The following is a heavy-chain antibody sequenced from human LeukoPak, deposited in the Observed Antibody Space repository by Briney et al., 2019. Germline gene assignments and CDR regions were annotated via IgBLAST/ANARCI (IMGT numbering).Heavy chain of an antibody. CDR3: ARRGAQWLVRVGEVD. V-gene: IGHV4-39*01. CDR2: IYYSGST. J-gene: IGHJ4*02. Sequence: PSETLSLTCTVSGGSISSSSYYWGWIRQPPGKGLEWIGSIYYSGSTYYNPSLKSRVTISVDTSKNQFSLKLSSVTAADTAVYYCARRGAQWLVRVGEVDWGQGTLVTVSS. CDR1: GGSISSSSYY. D-gene: IGHD6-19*01.